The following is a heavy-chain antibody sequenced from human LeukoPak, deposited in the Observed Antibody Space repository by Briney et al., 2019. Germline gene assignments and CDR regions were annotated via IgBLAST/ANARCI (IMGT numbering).Heavy chain of an antibody. CDR1: GFTFSSYS. J-gene: IGHJ5*02. CDR2: ISSSSSYI. CDR3: AEDQYYGSGSYWEFDP. Sequence: TPGGSLRLSCAASGFTFSSYSMNWVRQAPGKGLEWVSSISSSSSYIYYADSVKGRFTISRDNAKNTLYLQMNSLRAEDTAVYYCAEDQYYGSGSYWEFDPWGQGTLVTVSS. D-gene: IGHD3-10*01. V-gene: IGHV3-21*04.